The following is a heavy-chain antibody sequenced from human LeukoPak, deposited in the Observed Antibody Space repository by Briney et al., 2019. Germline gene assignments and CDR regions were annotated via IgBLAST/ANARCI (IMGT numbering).Heavy chain of an antibody. D-gene: IGHD1-26*01. J-gene: IGHJ4*02. CDR3: ARDRGPGATPTY. V-gene: IGHV4-39*07. CDR2: IYYSGST. Sequence: SETLSLTCTVSGGSISSSSYYWGWIRQPPGKGLEWIGSIYYSGSTYYNPSLKSRVTISVDTSKNQFSLKLSSVTAADTAVYYCARDRGPGATPTYWGQGTLVTVSS. CDR1: GGSISSSSYY.